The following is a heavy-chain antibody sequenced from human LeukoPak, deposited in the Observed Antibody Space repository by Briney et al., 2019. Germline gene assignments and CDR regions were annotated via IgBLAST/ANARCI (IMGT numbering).Heavy chain of an antibody. CDR1: GFTFSNYA. CDR2: ISSSGGGT. D-gene: IGHD6-6*01. V-gene: IGHV3-23*01. Sequence: GGSLRLSCAASGFTFSNYAMSWVRQAPGKGLEWVSAISSSGGGTYYADSVKGRFTISRDNAKNSLYLQVISLRAEDTAVYYCARGPSIAARYDAFDIWGQGTMVTVSS. J-gene: IGHJ3*02. CDR3: ARGPSIAARYDAFDI.